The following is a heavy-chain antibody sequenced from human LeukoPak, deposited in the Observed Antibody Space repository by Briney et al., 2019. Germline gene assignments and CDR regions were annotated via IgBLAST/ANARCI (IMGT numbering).Heavy chain of an antibody. Sequence: GGSLRLSCAASGFTFSSYGMHWVRQAPGKGLEWVSYISSSGSTIYYADSVKGRFTISRDNAKNSLSLQMNSLRAEDTAVYYCATSSNAPGNHWGQGTLVTVSS. CDR2: ISSSGSTI. CDR3: ATSSNAPGNH. V-gene: IGHV3-48*04. D-gene: IGHD2-2*01. CDR1: GFTFSSYG. J-gene: IGHJ5*02.